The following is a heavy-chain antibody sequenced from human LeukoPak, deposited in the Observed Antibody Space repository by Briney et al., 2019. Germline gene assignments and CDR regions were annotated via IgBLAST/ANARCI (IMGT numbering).Heavy chain of an antibody. D-gene: IGHD3-22*01. CDR2: ISSSSSYI. Sequence: GGSLRLSCAASGFTFSSYSMNWVRQAPGKGLEWVSSISSSSSYIYYAHSVKGRFTISRDNAKNSLYLQMNSLRAEDTAVYYCARDYYDSSGPTYYDYWGQGTLVTVSS. J-gene: IGHJ4*02. V-gene: IGHV3-21*01. CDR3: ARDYYDSSGPTYYDY. CDR1: GFTFSSYS.